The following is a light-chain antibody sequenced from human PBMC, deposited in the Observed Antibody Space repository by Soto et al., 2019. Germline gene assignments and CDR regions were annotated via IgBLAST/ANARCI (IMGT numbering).Light chain of an antibody. CDR3: QQDYNLPWT. CDR2: GAS. Sequence: TLSCRASHFISSNYLSWYQQKPGQAPRLLIYGASTRATGIPDRFSGSGSETDFTLTISSLQPEDFAVYYCQQDYNLPWTFGHGTKVDIK. CDR1: HFISSNY. J-gene: IGKJ1*01. V-gene: IGKV3D-7*01.